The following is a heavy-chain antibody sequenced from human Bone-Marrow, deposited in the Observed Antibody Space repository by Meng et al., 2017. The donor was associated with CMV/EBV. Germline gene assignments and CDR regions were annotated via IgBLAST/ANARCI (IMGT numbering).Heavy chain of an antibody. CDR3: ARGTYTVVTPLDY. CDR2: IYYSGST. J-gene: IGHJ4*02. V-gene: IGHV4-59*07. D-gene: IGHD2-21*02. Sequence: SDTLSLTCTVSGGPISSYYWSWIRQPPGKGLEWIGYIYYSGSTNYNPSLKSRVTISVDTSKNQFSLKLSSVTAADTAVYYCARGTYTVVTPLDYWGQGKLVNVDS. CDR1: GGPISSYY.